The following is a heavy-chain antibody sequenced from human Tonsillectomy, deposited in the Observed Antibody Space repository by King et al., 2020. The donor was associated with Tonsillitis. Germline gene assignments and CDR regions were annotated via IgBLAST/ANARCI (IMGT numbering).Heavy chain of an antibody. CDR1: GFTFSSYG. CDR2: XSYDGSXK. Sequence: VQLVESGGGVVQPGRSLRLSCEASGFTFSSYGMHWVRQAPGKGLEWVAXXSYDGSXKYYADSVKXRFTISRDNSKNTLYLQMNSLRAEDTAVYYCAKTVDCSGGSCPPSSYYYYAMDVWGQGTTVTVSS. J-gene: IGHJ6*02. V-gene: IGHV3-30*18. CDR3: AKTVDCSGGSCPPSSYYYYAMDV. D-gene: IGHD2-15*01.